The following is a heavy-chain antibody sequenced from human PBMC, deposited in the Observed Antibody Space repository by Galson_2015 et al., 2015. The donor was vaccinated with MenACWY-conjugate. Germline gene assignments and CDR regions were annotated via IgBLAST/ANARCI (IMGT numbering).Heavy chain of an antibody. CDR3: ARGKGSGSLPYYFDY. D-gene: IGHD3-22*01. Sequence: SLRLSCAAAGFKFSLYSMNWVRQAPGKGLEWVSSISSGSSYIYYADSVKGRFTISRDNANNSLHLQLNSLRVEDTALYYCARGKGSGSLPYYFDYWGQGVMVAVSS. V-gene: IGHV3-21*01. CDR1: GFKFSLYS. CDR2: ISSGSSYI. J-gene: IGHJ4*02.